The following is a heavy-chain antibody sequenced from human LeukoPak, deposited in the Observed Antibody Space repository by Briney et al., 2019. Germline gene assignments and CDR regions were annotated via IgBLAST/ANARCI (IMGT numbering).Heavy chain of an antibody. J-gene: IGHJ4*02. D-gene: IGHD3-22*01. V-gene: IGHV3-48*03. CDR3: ARGQNYYDTRGQIDY. Sequence: GGSLRLSCAASGFIFSNYEMNWVRQAPGKGLQWVSYISSSGITIYYADSVKGRFTISRDNAKNSLYLQMHSLRAEDTAVYYCARGQNYYDTRGQIDYWGQGTLVTVSS. CDR2: ISSSGITI. CDR1: GFIFSNYE.